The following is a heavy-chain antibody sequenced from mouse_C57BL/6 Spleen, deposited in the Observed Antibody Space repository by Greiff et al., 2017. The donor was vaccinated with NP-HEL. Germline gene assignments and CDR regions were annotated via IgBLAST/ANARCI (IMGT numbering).Heavy chain of an antibody. D-gene: IGHD2-3*01. CDR2: IWSDGST. Sequence: QVQLKQSGPGLVAPSQSLSITCTVSGFSLTSYGVHWVRQPPGKGLEWLVVIWSDGSTTYNSAPKSRLSISKDNSKSQVFLKMNSLQTDYTAMYYCARHGGYDGYDYYAMDYWGQGTSVTVSS. CDR3: ARHGGYDGYDYYAMDY. CDR1: GFSLTSYG. V-gene: IGHV2-6-1*01. J-gene: IGHJ4*01.